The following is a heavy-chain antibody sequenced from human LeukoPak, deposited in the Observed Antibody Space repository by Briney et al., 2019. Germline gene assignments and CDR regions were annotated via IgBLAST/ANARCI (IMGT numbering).Heavy chain of an antibody. Sequence: ASVTVSCKASGYTFTSYCMHWVRQAPGQGLEWMGIINPSGGRTSYAQKFQGRVIMTRDTSTSTVYMELSSLRSEDTAVYYCARDSALLWFGETYDFDYWGQGTLVTVSS. CDR3: ARDSALLWFGETYDFDY. J-gene: IGHJ4*02. V-gene: IGHV1-46*01. CDR1: GYTFTSYC. CDR2: INPSGGRT. D-gene: IGHD3-10*01.